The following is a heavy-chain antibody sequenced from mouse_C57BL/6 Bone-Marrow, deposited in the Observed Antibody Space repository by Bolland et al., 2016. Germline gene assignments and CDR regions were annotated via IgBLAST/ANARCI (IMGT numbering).Heavy chain of an antibody. CDR2: FHPYNDDT. V-gene: IGHV1-47*01. J-gene: IGHJ3*01. D-gene: IGHD2-4*01. Sequence: FHPYNDDTKYNEKFKGKVTLTVEKSSSTVYLELSRLTSDDSAVYYCARHDYDGGFAYWGQGTLV. CDR3: ARHDYDGGFAY.